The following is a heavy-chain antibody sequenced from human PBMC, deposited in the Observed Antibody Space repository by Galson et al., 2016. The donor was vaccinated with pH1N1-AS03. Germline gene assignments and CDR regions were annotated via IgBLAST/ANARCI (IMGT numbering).Heavy chain of an antibody. J-gene: IGHJ4*02. CDR2: ISVTGGST. CDR3: AKDRSSWPPGWGSVDS. D-gene: IGHD6-13*01. CDR1: GFTFSSYG. V-gene: IGHV3-23*01. Sequence: SPRLSCATSGFTFSSYGMTWVRQAPGKGLEWVSSISVTGGSTYYADSAKGRFTISRDHSKNTLYLQMSSLRAEDTAVYYCAKDRSSWPPGWGSVDSWGQGTLVTVSS.